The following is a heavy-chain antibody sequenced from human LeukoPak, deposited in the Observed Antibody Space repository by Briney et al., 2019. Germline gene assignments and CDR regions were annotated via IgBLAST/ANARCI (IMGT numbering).Heavy chain of an antibody. J-gene: IGHJ4*02. CDR2: ISSSSSYI. D-gene: IGHD4-23*01. Sequence: GGSLRLSCAASGFTFSSYSMNWVRQAPGKGLEWVSSISSSSSYIYYADSVKGGFTLSRENAKNSLYLPMNGLRAERSAVYYCARGGSVYGGNYIDYWGQGTLVTVSS. CDR3: ARGGSVYGGNYIDY. V-gene: IGHV3-21*01. CDR1: GFTFSSYS.